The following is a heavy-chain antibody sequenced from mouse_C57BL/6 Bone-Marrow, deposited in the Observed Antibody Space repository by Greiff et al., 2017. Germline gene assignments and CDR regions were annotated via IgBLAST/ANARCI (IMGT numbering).Heavy chain of an antibody. J-gene: IGHJ2*01. D-gene: IGHD1-1*01. Sequence: EVKLVESGGGLVKPGGSLKLSCAASGFTFSSYAMSWVRQTPEKRLEWVATISDGGSYTYYPDNVKGRFTISRDNAKNNLYLQRSHLKSEDTAMYYCARGPHYYGSSDYWGQGTTLTVSS. CDR2: ISDGGSYT. V-gene: IGHV5-4*03. CDR3: ARGPHYYGSSDY. CDR1: GFTFSSYA.